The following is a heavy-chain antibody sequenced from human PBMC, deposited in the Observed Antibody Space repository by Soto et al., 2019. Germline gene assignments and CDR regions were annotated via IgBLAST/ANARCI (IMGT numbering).Heavy chain of an antibody. V-gene: IGHV3-23*01. CDR1: VFTFSIFP. CDR3: KRDVVASSPPGADY. Sequence: EVQLLGSGGGLVRPGGSLRLSCAASVFTFSIFPMSWVRQAPGKGPEWVAAIKAGGGDTYYADSVKGRFTISRDNSENILYLQMNSLTVEDTAMYYCKRDVVASSPPGADYWGQGTLVTVSS. J-gene: IGHJ4*02. D-gene: IGHD5-12*01. CDR2: IKAGGGDT.